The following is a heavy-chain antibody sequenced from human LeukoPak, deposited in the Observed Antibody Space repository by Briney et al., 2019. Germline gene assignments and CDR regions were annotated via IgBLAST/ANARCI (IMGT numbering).Heavy chain of an antibody. CDR1: GFTFSSYW. CDR3: ARVRGYDTSDYDY. CDR2: INSAGTST. Sequence: PGGSLRLSCAASGFTFSSYWMHWVRQVPGKGPGWVSRINSAGTSTSYADSVKGRFTISRDNAKNTLFLQMNSLRAEDTAVYYCARVRGYDTSDYDYWGQGTLVPVSS. V-gene: IGHV3-74*01. D-gene: IGHD3-22*01. J-gene: IGHJ4*02.